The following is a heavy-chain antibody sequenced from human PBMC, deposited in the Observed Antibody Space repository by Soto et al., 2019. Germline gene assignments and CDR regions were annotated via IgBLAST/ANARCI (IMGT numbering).Heavy chain of an antibody. Sequence: PSETLSLTCTVSGGSISSGGYYWSWIRQHPGKGLEWIGYIYYSGSTYYNPSLKSRVTISVDTSKNQFSLKLSSVTAADTAVYYCARDVAGTFAVDYWGQGTLVTVSS. CDR3: ARDVAGTFAVDY. CDR1: GGSISSGGYY. D-gene: IGHD6-19*01. V-gene: IGHV4-31*03. J-gene: IGHJ4*02. CDR2: IYYSGST.